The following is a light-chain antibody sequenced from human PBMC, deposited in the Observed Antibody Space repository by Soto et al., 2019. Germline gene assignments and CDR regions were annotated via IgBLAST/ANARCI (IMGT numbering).Light chain of an antibody. CDR2: DTT. V-gene: IGLV7-46*01. Sequence: QAVVTQEPSLTVSPGGTVTLTCGSATGAVTSGHYPHWFQQKLGQAPRTLIYDTTNKHFWTPARFSGSLLGGNAALTLSGAQPEDEAEYYCFLSYNTAFVAFGGGTKLTVL. CDR1: TGAVTSGHY. CDR3: FLSYNTAFVA. J-gene: IGLJ2*01.